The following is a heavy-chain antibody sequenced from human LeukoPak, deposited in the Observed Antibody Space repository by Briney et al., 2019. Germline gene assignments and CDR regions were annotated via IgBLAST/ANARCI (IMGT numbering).Heavy chain of an antibody. J-gene: IGHJ4*02. CDR3: ARAHVIAVTGTFDY. Sequence: ASVKVSFKASGYTFITYGISWVRQAPGQGLEWMGWISRNNANTDYAQELQGRVTLTTDTSTSTAYMELRSLRSDDTAVYYCARAHVIAVTGTFDYWGQGTLVTVSS. CDR1: GYTFITYG. CDR2: ISRNNANT. D-gene: IGHD6-19*01. V-gene: IGHV1-18*01.